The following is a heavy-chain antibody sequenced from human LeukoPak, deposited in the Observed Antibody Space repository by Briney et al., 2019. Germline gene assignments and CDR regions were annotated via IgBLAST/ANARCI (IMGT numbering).Heavy chain of an antibody. D-gene: IGHD6-13*01. J-gene: IGHJ4*02. CDR2: IGSDNKP. CDR3: AKTGSSWYYFDY. CDR1: GFTFSAYA. V-gene: IGHV3-23*05. Sequence: GGSLRLSCEASGFTFSAYAMTWVRQAPGQGLEWVSSIGSDNKPHYSESVKGRFAISRDNSKNTLYLQMNSLRAEDTAVYYCAKTGSSWYYFDYWGQGTLVTVSS.